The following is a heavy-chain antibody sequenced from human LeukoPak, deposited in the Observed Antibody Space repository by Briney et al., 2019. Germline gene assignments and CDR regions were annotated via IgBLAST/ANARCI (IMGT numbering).Heavy chain of an antibody. V-gene: IGHV1-2*02. CDR2: INPNSGGT. Sequence: ASVTVSFTASVYTFTGYYMHWVRQAPGQGLEWMGWINPNSGGTNYAQKFQGRVTMTRDTSISTAYMELSRLRSDDTAVYYCARIPLYYYDSSGYSPIFDYWGQGTLVTVSS. CDR1: VYTFTGYY. CDR3: ARIPLYYYDSSGYSPIFDY. J-gene: IGHJ4*02. D-gene: IGHD3-22*01.